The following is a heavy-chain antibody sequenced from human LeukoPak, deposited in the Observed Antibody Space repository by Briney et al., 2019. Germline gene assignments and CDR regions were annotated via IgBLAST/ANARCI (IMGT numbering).Heavy chain of an antibody. J-gene: IGHJ4*02. Sequence: GGSLRLSCVASGFTFSSYEMNWVRQAPGEGLEWVSYIHNGGSSTYYADSVKGRFTISRDNGKNSLHLQMNSLRVEDTALYYCARDPGDHDYWGQGILVTVSS. V-gene: IGHV3-48*03. CDR1: GFTFSSYE. CDR2: IHNGGSST. D-gene: IGHD3-10*01. CDR3: ARDPGDHDY.